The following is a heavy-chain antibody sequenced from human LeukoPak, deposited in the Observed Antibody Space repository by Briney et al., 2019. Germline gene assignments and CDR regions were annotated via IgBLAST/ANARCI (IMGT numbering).Heavy chain of an antibody. D-gene: IGHD3-16*01. J-gene: IGHJ4*02. V-gene: IGHV4-34*01. Sequence: SETLSLTCAVYGGSFSGYYWSRIRQPPGKGLEWIGEINHSGSTNYNPSLKSRVTISVDTSKNQFSLKLSSVTAADTAVYYCARGRKKGAAALHYDYWGQGTLVTVSS. CDR1: GGSFSGYY. CDR3: ARGRKKGAAALHYDY. CDR2: INHSGST.